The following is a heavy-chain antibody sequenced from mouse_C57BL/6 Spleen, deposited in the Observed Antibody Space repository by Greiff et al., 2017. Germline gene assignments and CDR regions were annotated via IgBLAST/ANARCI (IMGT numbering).Heavy chain of an antibody. CDR3: ARGIYGNYPDY. CDR2: INPNNGGT. Sequence: EVQLQQSGPELVKPGASVKMSCKASGYTFTDYNMHWVKQSHGKSLEWIGYINPNNGGTSYNKKFKGKATLTVNKSSSTAYMELRSLTSEDSAVYYCARGIYGNYPDYWGQGTTLTVSS. CDR1: GYTFTDYN. D-gene: IGHD2-1*01. J-gene: IGHJ2*01. V-gene: IGHV1-22*01.